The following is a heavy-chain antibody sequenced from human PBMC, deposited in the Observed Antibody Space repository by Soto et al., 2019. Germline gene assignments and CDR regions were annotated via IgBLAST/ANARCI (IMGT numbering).Heavy chain of an antibody. D-gene: IGHD5-18*01. CDR3: STGRYRHGSDY. V-gene: IGHV3-15*07. CDR1: GFTLTNGW. J-gene: IGHJ4*02. Sequence: GSLRLSCAASGFTLTNGWMTWVRQAPGKGLEWVGRIRSKADGGTTDYSAPVKGRFTISRDDSKDTLYLQMNSLKDEDTAVYYCSTGRYRHGSDYRGPGTLVTVSS. CDR2: IRSKADGGTT.